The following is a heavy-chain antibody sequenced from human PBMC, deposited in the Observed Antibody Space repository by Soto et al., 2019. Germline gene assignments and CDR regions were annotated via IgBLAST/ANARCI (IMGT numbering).Heavy chain of an antibody. CDR1: GGTFSSYA. V-gene: IGHV1-69*13. CDR2: IIPIFGTA. D-gene: IGHD2-8*02. Sequence: SVKVSCKASGGTFSSYAISWVRQAPGQGLEWMGGIIPIFGTANYAQKFQGRVTITADESTSTAYMELSSLRSEDTAVYYCARDPPLRVGSVSDWFDPWGQGTLVTVSS. J-gene: IGHJ5*02. CDR3: ARDPPLRVGSVSDWFDP.